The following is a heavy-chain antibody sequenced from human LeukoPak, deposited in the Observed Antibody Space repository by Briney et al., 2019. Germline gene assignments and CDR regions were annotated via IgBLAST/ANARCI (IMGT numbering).Heavy chain of an antibody. CDR1: GFSFSTYA. CDR3: AKDHIRTQYNFFDP. V-gene: IGHV3-23*01. CDR2: ISGGGGGT. Sequence: GGSLRLSCAASGFSFSTYAMHWLRQTPEKGLEWVSLISGGGGGTYYADSVKGRFVISRDDSKSMVYLQMSSLRAEDTAVYYCAKDHIRTQYNFFDPWGQGTLVIVSS. J-gene: IGHJ5*02. D-gene: IGHD2-2*01.